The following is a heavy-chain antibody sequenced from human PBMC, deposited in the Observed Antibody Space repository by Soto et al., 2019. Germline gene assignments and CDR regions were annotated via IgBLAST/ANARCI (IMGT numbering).Heavy chain of an antibody. V-gene: IGHV3-66*01. CDR1: GFSVSNNY. D-gene: IGHD4-4*01. CDR3: ARAPTITTIFDC. J-gene: IGHJ4*02. CDR2: LYNDGTT. Sequence: GGSLRLSCAASGFSVSNNYLSWVRQAPGMGLEWVSILYNDGTTHYARSVDGRFTISRDNSKNTLYLQMDSLRIEDTAVYYCARAPTITTIFDCWGQGTLVTVSS.